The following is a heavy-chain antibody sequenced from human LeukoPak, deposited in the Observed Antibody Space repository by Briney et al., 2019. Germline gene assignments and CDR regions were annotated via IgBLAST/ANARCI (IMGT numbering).Heavy chain of an antibody. CDR2: ISYDGSNK. CDR1: GFTFSSYA. V-gene: IGHV3-30-3*01. D-gene: IGHD3-9*01. CDR3: ARDREVLRYFDWLSPYYYYGMDV. Sequence: GGSLRLSCAASGFTFSSYAMSWVRQAPGKGLEWVAVISYDGSNKYYADSVKGRFTISRDNSKNTLYLQMNSLRAEDTAVYYCARDREVLRYFDWLSPYYYYGMDVWGQGTTVTVSS. J-gene: IGHJ6*02.